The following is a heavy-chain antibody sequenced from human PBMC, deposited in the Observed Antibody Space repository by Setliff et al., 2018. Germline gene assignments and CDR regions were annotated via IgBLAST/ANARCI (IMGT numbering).Heavy chain of an antibody. CDR1: GYIFNSYG. V-gene: IGHV1-18*01. D-gene: IGHD3-22*01. CDR3: ARDKGYDSSGYYFYYYYYMDV. CDR2: ISPYNGKT. J-gene: IGHJ6*03. Sequence: GASVKVSCKASGYIFNSYGIAWVRQAPGQGLEWMGWISPYNGKTNHAQNLQGRVAMTTDTSTSTAYMELSSLRSEDTAVYYCARDKGYDSSGYYFYYYYYMDVWGKGTTVTVSS.